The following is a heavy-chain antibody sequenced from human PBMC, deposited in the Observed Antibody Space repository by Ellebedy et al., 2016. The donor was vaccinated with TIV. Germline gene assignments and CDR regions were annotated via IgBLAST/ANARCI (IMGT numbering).Heavy chain of an antibody. Sequence: GESLKISCAASGFTFSNFGMHWVRQAPGKGLEWVAVIWYDGYNKYYADSVKGRFTISRDNAKNSLYLQMNSLRAEDTAVYYCARDHLGTAIPYDYWGQGTLVTVSS. CDR1: GFTFSNFG. CDR3: ARDHLGTAIPYDY. J-gene: IGHJ4*02. V-gene: IGHV3-33*01. D-gene: IGHD2-21*02. CDR2: IWYDGYNK.